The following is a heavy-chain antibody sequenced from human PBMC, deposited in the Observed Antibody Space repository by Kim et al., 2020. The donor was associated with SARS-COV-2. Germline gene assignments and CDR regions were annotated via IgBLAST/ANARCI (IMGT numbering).Heavy chain of an antibody. Sequence: SETLSLTCTVSGGSISSSCYYWGRLRQPPGQGLEWIGSIYYSGSTYYSLSLKSRVSVSADTSKNQFSLKLSSATAADTAEYYCARHDGGYSDHDFDYWG. CDR3: ARHDGGYSDHDFDY. J-gene: IGHJ4*01. CDR2: IYYSGST. CDR1: GGSISSSCYY. V-gene: IGHV4-39*01. D-gene: IGHD5-18*01.